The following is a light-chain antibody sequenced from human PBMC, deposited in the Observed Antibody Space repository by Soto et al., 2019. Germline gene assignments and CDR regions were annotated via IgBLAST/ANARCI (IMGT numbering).Light chain of an antibody. Sequence: TQSPSSLSASVGDRVTITCRASQSIRSYLNWYQQKPGQAPRLLIYGASSRATGITDRFSGSGSGTDFTLTISRLEPEDVAVYYCQQYGSSPGYTFGQGTKLEIK. V-gene: IGKV3-20*01. CDR2: GAS. CDR3: QQYGSSPGYT. CDR1: QSIRSY. J-gene: IGKJ2*01.